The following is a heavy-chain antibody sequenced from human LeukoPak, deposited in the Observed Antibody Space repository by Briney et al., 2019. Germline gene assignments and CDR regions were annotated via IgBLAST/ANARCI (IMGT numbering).Heavy chain of an antibody. CDR1: GFTFSSYA. CDR3: AKDGAKHSYGYVRPFDY. V-gene: IGHV3-23*01. CDR2: ISGSGGST. Sequence: GGSLRLSCAASGFTFSSYAMSWVRQAPGKGLEWVSAISGSGGSTYYADSVKGRFTISRDNSKNTLYLQMNSLRAEDTAVYYCAKDGAKHSYGYVRPFDYWGRGTLVTVSS. J-gene: IGHJ4*02. D-gene: IGHD5-18*01.